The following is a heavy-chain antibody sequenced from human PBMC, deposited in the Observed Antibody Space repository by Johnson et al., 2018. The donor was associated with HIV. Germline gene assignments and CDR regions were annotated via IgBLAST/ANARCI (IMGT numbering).Heavy chain of an antibody. J-gene: IGHJ3*02. D-gene: IGHD2-21*01. CDR1: GFTFSSYW. Sequence: VQLVESGGGLVQPGGSLRLSCAASGFTFSSYWMSWVRQAPGKGLEWVANIKQDGSNKYYTDSVKGRFTISRDNTKNSLHLQMNTLRPEDTAVYYCARAYSYGVFDIWGQGTMVTVSS. CDR3: ARAYSYGVFDI. CDR2: IKQDGSNK. V-gene: IGHV3-7*02.